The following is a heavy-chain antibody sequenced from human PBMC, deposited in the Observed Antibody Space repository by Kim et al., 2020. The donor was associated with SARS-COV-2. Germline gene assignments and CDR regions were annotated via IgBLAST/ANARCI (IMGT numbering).Heavy chain of an antibody. Sequence: ASVKVSCKVSGYTLTELSMHWVRQAPGKGLEWMGGFDPEDGETIYAQKFQGRVTMTEDTSTDTAYMELSSLRSEDTAVYYCATDGGGYCSGGSCYLGPILRLDYWGQGALVTVSS. J-gene: IGHJ4*02. CDR1: GYTLTELS. D-gene: IGHD2-15*01. CDR2: FDPEDGET. CDR3: ATDGGGYCSGGSCYLGPILRLDY. V-gene: IGHV1-24*01.